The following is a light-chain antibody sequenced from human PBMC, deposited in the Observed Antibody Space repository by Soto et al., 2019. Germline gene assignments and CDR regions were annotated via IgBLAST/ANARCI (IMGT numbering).Light chain of an antibody. J-gene: IGKJ1*01. CDR3: QQDYNYPWT. CDR2: DAS. V-gene: IGKV1-33*01. Sequence: GDRVTITCQASQDISDFLNWYQQKPGKAPKILIYDASNLQTGVPSRFSGRGSGTDFTFTISSLQPDDSGTYYCQQDYNYPWTFGQGTKVDIK. CDR1: QDISDF.